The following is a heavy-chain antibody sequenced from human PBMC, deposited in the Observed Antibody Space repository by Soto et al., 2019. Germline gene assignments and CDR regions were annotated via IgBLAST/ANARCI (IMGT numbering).Heavy chain of an antibody. CDR3: AIYYDFWSGYYRPPPDYYYGMDF. J-gene: IGHJ6*02. CDR2: IVVGSGNT. V-gene: IGHV1-58*01. CDR1: GFTFTISS. D-gene: IGHD3-3*01. Sequence: PVKVSCKASGFTFTISSVQWVLRARVQRLEWIGWIVVGSGNTNYAQKFQERGTITRDMSTSTAYMELSSLRSEDTAVYYCAIYYDFWSGYYRPPPDYYYGMDFWGHGTTVTVSS.